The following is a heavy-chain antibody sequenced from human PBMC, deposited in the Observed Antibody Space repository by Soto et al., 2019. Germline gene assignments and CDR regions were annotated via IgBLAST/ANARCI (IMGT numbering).Heavy chain of an antibody. V-gene: IGHV4-31*03. CDR1: GGSISSGGYY. D-gene: IGHD3-22*01. CDR2: IYYSGST. CDR3: ARDRSYDSSGLDY. Sequence: LSLTCTVSGGSISSGGYYWSWIRQHPGKGLEWIGYIYYSGSTYYNPSLKSRVTISVDTSKNQFSLKLSSVTAADTAVYYCARDRSYDSSGLDYWGQGTLVTVSS. J-gene: IGHJ4*02.